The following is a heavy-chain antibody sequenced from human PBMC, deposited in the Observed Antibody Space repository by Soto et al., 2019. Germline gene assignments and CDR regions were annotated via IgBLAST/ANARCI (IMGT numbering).Heavy chain of an antibody. CDR2: ISSNGGTT. CDR3: VKPRGYNDFWSGYVFDY. V-gene: IGHV3-64D*06. Sequence: GGSLRLSCSASGFSISAYAMHWVRQAPGKGPEYVSAISSNGGTTYYADSVKGRFTISRDNSKNTLYLQMSSLRAEDTAVYYCVKPRGYNDFWSGYVFDYWGQGAMVTVYS. D-gene: IGHD3-3*01. CDR1: GFSISAYA. J-gene: IGHJ4*02.